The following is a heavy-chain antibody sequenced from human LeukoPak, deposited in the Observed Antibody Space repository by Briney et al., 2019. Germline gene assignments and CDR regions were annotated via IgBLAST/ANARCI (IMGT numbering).Heavy chain of an antibody. D-gene: IGHD4-17*01. CDR3: ARVDYGDSRFSFDQTRFDP. CDR1: GGSISSYY. J-gene: IGHJ5*02. Sequence: SETLSLTCTVSGGSISSYYWSWIRQPPGKGLEWIGYIYYSGSTNYNPSLKSRVTISVDTSKNQFSLKLSSVTAADTAVYYCARVDYGDSRFSFDQTRFDPWGQGTLVTVSS. V-gene: IGHV4-59*01. CDR2: IYYSGST.